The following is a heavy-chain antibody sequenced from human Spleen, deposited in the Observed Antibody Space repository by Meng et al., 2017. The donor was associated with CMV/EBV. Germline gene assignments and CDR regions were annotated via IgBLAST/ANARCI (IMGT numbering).Heavy chain of an antibody. J-gene: IGHJ6*02. CDR1: GFIFSSHW. V-gene: IGHV3-7*04. CDR2: IKQDGSKK. CDR3: ARGTYYDIWSGTTMDV. Sequence: GESLKISCTASGFIFSSHWMNWVRLAPGKGLEWVANIKQDGSKKYYVDSMKGRFTISRDNAKKSLYLQMNSLSAEDTAVYYCARGTYYDIWSGTTMDVWGQGTTVTVSS. D-gene: IGHD3-3*01.